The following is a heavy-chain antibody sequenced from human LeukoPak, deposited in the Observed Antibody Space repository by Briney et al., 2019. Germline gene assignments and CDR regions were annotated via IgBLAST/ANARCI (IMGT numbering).Heavy chain of an antibody. V-gene: IGHV3-43*01. Sequence: PGRSLRLSCAASGFTFDDYTMHWVRQAPGKGLEWVSLISWDGGSTYYADSVKGRFTISRDNSKNSLYLQMNSLRTEDTALYYCAKDGGSGWFINWFDPWGQGTLVTVSS. CDR1: GFTFDDYT. CDR2: ISWDGGST. CDR3: AKDGGSGWFINWFDP. D-gene: IGHD6-19*01. J-gene: IGHJ5*02.